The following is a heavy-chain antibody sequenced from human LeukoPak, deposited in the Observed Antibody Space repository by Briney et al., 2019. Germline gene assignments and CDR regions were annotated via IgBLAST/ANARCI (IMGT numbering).Heavy chain of an antibody. CDR2: IYYSGIT. CDR3: ARESPRAGGVGYPRGGAFDI. CDR1: GGSISNSSYY. V-gene: IGHV4-39*07. Sequence: ETLSLTCTVSGGSISNSSYYWGWIRQPPGKGLEWIGSIYYSGITNYNPSLKSRVTISVDTSKNQFSLKLSSVTAADTAVYYCARESPRAGGVGYPRGGAFDIWGQGTMVTVSS. D-gene: IGHD5-12*01. J-gene: IGHJ3*02.